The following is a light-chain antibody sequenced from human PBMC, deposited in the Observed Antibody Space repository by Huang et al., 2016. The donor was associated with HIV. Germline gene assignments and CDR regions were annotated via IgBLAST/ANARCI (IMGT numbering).Light chain of an antibody. V-gene: IGKV3-15*01. Sequence: VMTQSPATLSVSPGERATLSCRASESVGITLAWYQQRPGQAPRLLIYGASTRATGVPARFSGRGSVTEFTLTINSLQSEDLAIYYCQQYNNWPPVTFGQGTRLEIK. CDR3: QQYNNWPPVT. CDR1: ESVGIT. CDR2: GAS. J-gene: IGKJ5*01.